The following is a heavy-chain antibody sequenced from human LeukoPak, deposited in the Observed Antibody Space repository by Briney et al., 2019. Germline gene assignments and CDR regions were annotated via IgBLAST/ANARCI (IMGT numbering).Heavy chain of an antibody. Sequence: PSGSLTLSCTASGFTFSSYGMRCFRQAPRKGLQWVAVIWYDGSNNYYAHSVKGRFTISIDNSKNKLYLQMNCLTAEDTAVYFCARDRSAFDYCGQGTLVTVSS. D-gene: IGHD6-25*01. CDR3: ARDRSAFDY. CDR2: IWYDGSNN. V-gene: IGHV3-33*01. J-gene: IGHJ4*01. CDR1: GFTFSSYG.